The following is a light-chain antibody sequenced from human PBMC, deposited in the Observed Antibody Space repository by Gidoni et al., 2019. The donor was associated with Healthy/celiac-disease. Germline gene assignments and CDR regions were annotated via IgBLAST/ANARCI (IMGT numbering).Light chain of an antibody. CDR1: QSISSY. J-gene: IGKJ1*01. V-gene: IGKV1-39*01. CDR3: QQSNSTPQT. Sequence: DIQMTQSPSSLSASVGDRVTITYRASQSISSYLNWYQQKPGKAPKLLIYAASSLQSGVPSRFSGSGSGTDFTLTISSLQPEDFATYYCQQSNSTPQTFXQXTKVEIK. CDR2: AAS.